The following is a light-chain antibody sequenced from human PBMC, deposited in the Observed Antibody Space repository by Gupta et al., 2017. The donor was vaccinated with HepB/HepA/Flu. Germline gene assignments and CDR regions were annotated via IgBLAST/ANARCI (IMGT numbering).Light chain of an antibody. CDR3: QVYSSYSRA. CDR1: ARVGVW. Sequence: IQMTQSPSTLSASVGDRVTITCRASARVGVWLAWYQQKPGKVPELLIYKASTLKTGVPSRFSGSGAGTEFTLTTTSRQPDDFATYYCQVYSSYSRAFGQGTKVEIK. J-gene: IGKJ1*01. V-gene: IGKV1-5*03. CDR2: KAS.